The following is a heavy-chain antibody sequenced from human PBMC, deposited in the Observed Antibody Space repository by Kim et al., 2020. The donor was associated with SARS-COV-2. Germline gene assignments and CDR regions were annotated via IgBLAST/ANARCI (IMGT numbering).Heavy chain of an antibody. CDR2: ISGDGGST. CDR3: AKDIGPFGELLVAYYGMDV. V-gene: IGHV3-43*02. J-gene: IGHJ6*02. CDR1: GFTFDDYA. Sequence: GGSLRLSCAASGFTFDDYAMHWVRQAPGKGLEWVSLISGDGGSTYYADSVKGRFTISRDNSKNSLYLQMNSLRTEDTALYYCAKDIGPFGELLVAYYGMDVWGQGTTVTVSS. D-gene: IGHD3-10*01.